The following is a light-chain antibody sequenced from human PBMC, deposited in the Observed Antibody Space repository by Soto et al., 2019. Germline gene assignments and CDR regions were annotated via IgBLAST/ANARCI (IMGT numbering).Light chain of an antibody. V-gene: IGLV1-44*01. Sequence: QSVLTQPPSASGTPGQRVTISCSGSSSNIGTNTVNWYQHLPGSAPNLLIYSNNQRPSGVPDRFSGSKSGTSASLAISGLQPDDEADYYCEAWDGSLNVVLFGGGTQLTVL. CDR2: SNN. CDR3: EAWDGSLNVVL. J-gene: IGLJ2*01. CDR1: SSNIGTNT.